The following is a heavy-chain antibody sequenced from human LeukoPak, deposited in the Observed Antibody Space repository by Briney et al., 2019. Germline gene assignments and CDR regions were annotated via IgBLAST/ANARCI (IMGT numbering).Heavy chain of an antibody. Sequence: GGSLRLSCAASGFTFSSYWMHWVRQAPGKGLVWVSRINSDGSDTTYADSVKGRFTISRDNAKNTLYLQMNSLRAEDTAVYYCARGLYYDFWSGYYTNYYYYGMDVWGQGTTVTVSS. CDR2: INSDGSDT. J-gene: IGHJ6*02. V-gene: IGHV3-74*01. CDR3: ARGLYYDFWSGYYTNYYYYGMDV. D-gene: IGHD3-3*01. CDR1: GFTFSSYW.